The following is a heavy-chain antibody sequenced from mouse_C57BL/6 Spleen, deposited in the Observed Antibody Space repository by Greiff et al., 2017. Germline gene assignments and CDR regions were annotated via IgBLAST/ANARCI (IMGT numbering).Heavy chain of an antibody. D-gene: IGHD2-4*01. CDR1: GFTFSSYA. Sequence: EVKLMESGGGLVKPGGSLKLSCAASGFTFSSYAMSWVRQTPEKRLEWVATISDGGSYTYYPDNVKGRFTISRDNAKNNLYLQMSHLKAEDTAMYYCARALTPYYEYDGGYFDVWGTGTTVTVSS. J-gene: IGHJ1*03. CDR3: ARALTPYYEYDGGYFDV. CDR2: ISDGGSYT. V-gene: IGHV5-4*03.